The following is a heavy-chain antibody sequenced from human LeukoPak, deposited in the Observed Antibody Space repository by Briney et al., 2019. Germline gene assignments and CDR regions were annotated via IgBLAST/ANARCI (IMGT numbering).Heavy chain of an antibody. J-gene: IGHJ5*02. CDR1: GFTFSNYA. Sequence: GGSLRLSCATSGFTFSNYAMHWVRQAPGKGLEYVSAISSNGGSTYYADSVKGRFTISRDDSKNTLYLQMGSLRAEDMAVYYCARAVPWFDPWGQGTLVTVSS. CDR3: ARAVPWFDP. CDR2: ISSNGGST. V-gene: IGHV3-64*02.